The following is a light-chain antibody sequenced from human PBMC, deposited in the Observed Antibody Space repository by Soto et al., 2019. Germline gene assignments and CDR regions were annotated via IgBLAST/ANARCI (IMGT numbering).Light chain of an antibody. Sequence: DIVMTQSPLSLPVTPGEPASISCRSSQSLLHSNGYNYLDWFLQKPGQSPQLLIYLGSNRASGVPDRFSGSGSGTDFTLKISRVEVEDVGVYYCMQALQIRWTFGQGTKVEIK. CDR2: LGS. CDR1: QSLLHSNGYNY. J-gene: IGKJ1*01. V-gene: IGKV2-28*01. CDR3: MQALQIRWT.